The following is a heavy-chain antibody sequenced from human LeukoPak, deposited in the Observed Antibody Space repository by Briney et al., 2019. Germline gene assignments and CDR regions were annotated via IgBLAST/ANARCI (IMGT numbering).Heavy chain of an antibody. CDR1: GCSFTSYW. D-gene: IGHD1-1*01. V-gene: IGHV5-51*01. CDR3: ARHETGPYFDY. Sequence: GESLKISWKGSGCSFTSYWIGWVRQMPGKGLECMGIIYPGDSDTRYSPSFQGQVTISADRSISTAYLQWSSLKASDTAMYYCARHETGPYFDYWGQGTLVTVSS. J-gene: IGHJ4*02. CDR2: IYPGDSDT.